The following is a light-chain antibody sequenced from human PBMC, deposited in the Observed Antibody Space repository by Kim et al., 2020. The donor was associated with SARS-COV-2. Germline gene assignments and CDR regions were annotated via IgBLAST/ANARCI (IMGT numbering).Light chain of an antibody. Sequence: VSPGQTASITCSGDKLGDKYASWYQQKPGQSPVVVIFRDNRRPSGSPERFSGSNSGNTATLTISGTQAMDEADYYCQAWDSSIYVFGTGTKVTVL. V-gene: IGLV3-1*01. CDR3: QAWDSSIYV. CDR2: RDN. CDR1: KLGDKY. J-gene: IGLJ1*01.